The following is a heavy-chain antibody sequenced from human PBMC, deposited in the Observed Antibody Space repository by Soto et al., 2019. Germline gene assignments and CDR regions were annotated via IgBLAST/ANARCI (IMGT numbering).Heavy chain of an antibody. CDR1: GGSFSGYS. Sequence: SETLSLTCAVYGGSFSGYSWTWIRQPPGTGLEWIGEINHTGSTNYNPSLKSRVTISVDASKNQFSLKLTSVTAADTAVYYCARDKITGLFDYWGQGTLVTVSS. V-gene: IGHV4-34*01. CDR2: INHTGST. D-gene: IGHD2-8*02. CDR3: ARDKITGLFDY. J-gene: IGHJ4*02.